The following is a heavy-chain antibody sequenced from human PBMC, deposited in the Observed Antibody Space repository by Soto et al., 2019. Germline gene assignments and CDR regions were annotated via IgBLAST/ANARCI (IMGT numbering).Heavy chain of an antibody. CDR2: IYYSGST. CDR3: ARHIDY. CDR1: GGSISSSSYY. V-gene: IGHV4-39*01. J-gene: IGHJ4*02. Sequence: QLQLQESGPGLVKPSETLSLTCTVSGGSISSSSYYWGRIRQAPGKGLEWIGRIYYSGSTYYNPSLKSRNTISVDTSKHQFSLKQSSVTAADTAVHYCARHIDYWGQGTLVTVSS.